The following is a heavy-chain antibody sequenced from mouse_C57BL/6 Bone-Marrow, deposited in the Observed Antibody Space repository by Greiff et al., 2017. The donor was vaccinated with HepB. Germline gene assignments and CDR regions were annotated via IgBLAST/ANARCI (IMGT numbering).Heavy chain of an antibody. Sequence: QVQLQQPGTELVKPGASVKLSCKASGYTFTSYWMHWVKQRPGQGLEWIGNINPSNGGTNYNEKFKSKATLTVDKSSSTAYMQLSSLTSEDSAVYYCARVNYYGSRRVYFDYWGQGTTLTVSS. CDR1: GYTFTSYW. D-gene: IGHD1-1*01. J-gene: IGHJ2*01. CDR2: INPSNGGT. V-gene: IGHV1-53*01. CDR3: ARVNYYGSRRVYFDY.